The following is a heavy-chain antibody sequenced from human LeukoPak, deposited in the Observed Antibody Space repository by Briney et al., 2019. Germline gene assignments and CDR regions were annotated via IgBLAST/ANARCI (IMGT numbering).Heavy chain of an antibody. J-gene: IGHJ4*02. CDR1: GYTFTSYG. D-gene: IGHD3-10*01. CDR3: ATVAYYGSGRGGVDY. V-gene: IGHV1-18*01. CDR2: ISAYNGNT. Sequence: GASVKVSCKASGYTFTSYGISWVRQAPGQGLEWMGWISAYNGNTNYAQKLQGRVTMTTDTSTSTAYMERRSLRSDDTAVYYCATVAYYGSGRGGVDYWGQGTLVTVSS.